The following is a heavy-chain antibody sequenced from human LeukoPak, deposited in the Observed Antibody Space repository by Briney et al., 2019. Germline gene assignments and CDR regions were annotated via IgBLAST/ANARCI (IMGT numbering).Heavy chain of an antibody. CDR2: IRCDGSNK. D-gene: IGHD6-13*01. V-gene: IGHV3-30*02. CDR1: GFTFSSYG. J-gene: IGHJ4*02. Sequence: GGSLRPSCAASGFTFSSYGMHWVRQAPGKGLEWVAFIRCDGSNKYYADSVKGRFTISRDNSKNTLYLQMNSLRAEDTAVYYCAKVAPEEAYSSSWTFDYWGQGTLVTVSS. CDR3: AKVAPEEAYSSSWTFDY.